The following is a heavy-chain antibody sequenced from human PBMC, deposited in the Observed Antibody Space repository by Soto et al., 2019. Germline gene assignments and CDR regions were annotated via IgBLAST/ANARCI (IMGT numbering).Heavy chain of an antibody. V-gene: IGHV4-59*01. CDR2: IYYSGST. Sequence: SETLSLTCTVSGGSISSYYWSWIRQPPGKGLEWIGYIYYSGSTNYNPSLKSRVTISVDTSKNQFSLKLSSVTAADTAVYYCARAGYYDSSVLIDYWGQGTLVTVSS. CDR3: ARAGYYDSSVLIDY. CDR1: GGSISSYY. D-gene: IGHD3-22*01. J-gene: IGHJ4*02.